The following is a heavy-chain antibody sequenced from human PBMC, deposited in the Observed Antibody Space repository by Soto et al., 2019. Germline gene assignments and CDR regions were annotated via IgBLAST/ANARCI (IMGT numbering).Heavy chain of an antibody. V-gene: IGHV1-46*01. D-gene: IGHD2-8*01. CDR2: INPRGGRT. CDR3: AKNGQPPYYYYGLDV. Sequence: ASVKVSCKASGYTFTNYYMHWVRQAPGQGLEWMGMINPRGGRTTYPQKFQGRVSMTIDTSTTTAYMELRSLTSDDTAVYYCAKNGQPPYYYYGLDVWGQGTKVTVSS. CDR1: GYTFTNYY. J-gene: IGHJ6*02.